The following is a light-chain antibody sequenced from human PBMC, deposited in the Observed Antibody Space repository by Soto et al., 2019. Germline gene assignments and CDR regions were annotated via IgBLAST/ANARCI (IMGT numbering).Light chain of an antibody. J-gene: IGKJ3*01. CDR1: QSISSSY. CDR3: QQLFT. V-gene: IGKV3-20*01. CDR2: GSS. Sequence: VLTQSPGTLSLSPGVRATLSCRASQSISSSYLAWYQQRPDQAPRLLISGSSTSATGSSDRFSGSGSGKDITLTIRKLAPDDFAVYYCQQLFTFGPWTRVAI.